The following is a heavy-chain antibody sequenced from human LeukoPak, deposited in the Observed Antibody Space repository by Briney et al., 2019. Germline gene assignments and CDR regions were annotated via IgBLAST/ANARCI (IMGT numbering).Heavy chain of an antibody. CDR1: GSSVSGYY. D-gene: IGHD2-15*01. J-gene: IGHJ4*02. CDR3: ARDPPEDRWNSFDY. Sequence: SETLSLTCIVSGSSVSGYYWNWIRQSPGRGLEWIGYTHHSGETKYNPSLQSRVTMSVDSSRNHFYLNLLFLTAADTAIYFCARDPPEDRWNSFDYWGQGALVTVSS. CDR2: THHSGET. V-gene: IGHV4-59*02.